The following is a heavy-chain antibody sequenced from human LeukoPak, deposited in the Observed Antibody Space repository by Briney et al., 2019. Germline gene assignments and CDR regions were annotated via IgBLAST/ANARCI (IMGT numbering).Heavy chain of an antibody. Sequence: GASVKVSCKASGYSFTGHYIHWVRQAPGQGLEWIGWVNPSSGGPDYAQKFKGRVTVTRDTSISTAYMELSRLTADDTAVYYCARDSEYQLLQSYFDAWGQGTLVIVSS. CDR1: GYSFTGHY. J-gene: IGHJ5*02. CDR2: VNPSSGGP. D-gene: IGHD2-2*01. V-gene: IGHV1-2*02. CDR3: ARDSEYQLLQSYFDA.